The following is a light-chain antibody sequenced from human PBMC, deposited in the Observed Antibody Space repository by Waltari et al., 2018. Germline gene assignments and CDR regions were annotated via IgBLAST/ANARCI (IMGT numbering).Light chain of an antibody. Sequence: EIVMTQSPATLSVSLGERATLPCRASQSGSSTLAWYQQRPGQAPRLLIYGASTRATGVPARFSGSGSGTEFTLTISSLQSEDFAIYYCQQYYNWLWTFGQGTKVEIK. CDR1: QSGSST. J-gene: IGKJ1*01. CDR3: QQYYNWLWT. V-gene: IGKV3-15*01. CDR2: GAS.